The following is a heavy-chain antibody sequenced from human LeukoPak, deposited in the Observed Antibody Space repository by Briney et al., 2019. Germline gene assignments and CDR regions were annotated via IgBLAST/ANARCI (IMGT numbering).Heavy chain of an antibody. CDR3: ARGDWNYYYYFDY. J-gene: IGHJ4*02. CDR2: IIPIFGTA. CDR1: GGTFSSYA. D-gene: IGHD1-7*01. V-gene: IGHV1-69*05. Sequence: ASVKVSCKASGGTFSSYAISWVRQAPGQGLEWMGGIIPIFGTANYAQKFQGRVTITTDESTSTAYMELSSLRSEDTAVYYCARGDWNYYYYFDYWGQGTLVTVSS.